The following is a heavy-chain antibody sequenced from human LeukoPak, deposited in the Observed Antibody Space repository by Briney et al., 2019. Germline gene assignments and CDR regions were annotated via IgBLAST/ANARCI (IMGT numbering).Heavy chain of an antibody. Sequence: GGSLRLSCAASGFAFSSYAMSWVRQPPGKGLEWVSVISRRDDYTYYADSVKGRFTISRDNSKNTLYLQMNTLRAEDTAVYYCATRSTGVAATFDCWGQGALVTVSS. CDR1: GFAFSSYA. CDR3: ATRSTGVAATFDC. V-gene: IGHV3-23*01. CDR2: ISRRDDYT. J-gene: IGHJ4*02. D-gene: IGHD2-15*01.